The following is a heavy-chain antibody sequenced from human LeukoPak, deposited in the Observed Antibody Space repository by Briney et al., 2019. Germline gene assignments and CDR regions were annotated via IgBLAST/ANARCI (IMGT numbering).Heavy chain of an antibody. J-gene: IGHJ4*02. D-gene: IGHD5-12*01. Sequence: SGGSLRLSCAASGFTFSDYYLTRLRQAPGKGLEWVSYIGVSATAIHYADSVKGRFTIFRDNAKNSLYLQMSRLRAEDTAVYYCARGSWRVARIPDYWGQGTLVTVSS. CDR1: GFTFSDYY. V-gene: IGHV3-11*01. CDR2: IGVSATAI. CDR3: ARGSWRVARIPDY.